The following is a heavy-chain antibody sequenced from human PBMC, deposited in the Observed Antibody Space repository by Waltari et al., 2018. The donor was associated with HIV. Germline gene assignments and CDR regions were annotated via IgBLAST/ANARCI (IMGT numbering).Heavy chain of an antibody. D-gene: IGHD3-10*01. CDR2: MSWNGGNT. CDR3: AKASRSTFYGYGMDV. Sequence: EVQLVESGGVVVQPGGYLRLSCAASGFNFDDYAMHWVRQAPGKGLVLVSLMSWNGGNTLYADSVKGRFTISRDNSKNSLYLQINSLSAEDTALYYCAKASRSTFYGYGMDVWGQGTTVTVSS. V-gene: IGHV3-43D*04. CDR1: GFNFDDYA. J-gene: IGHJ6*02.